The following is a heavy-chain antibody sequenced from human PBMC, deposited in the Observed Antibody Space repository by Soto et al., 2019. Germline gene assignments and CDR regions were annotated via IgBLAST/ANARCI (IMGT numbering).Heavy chain of an antibody. CDR3: ATYGGDSGGFEYFKH. CDR2: ISGSGDT. V-gene: IGHV3-23*01. J-gene: IGHJ1*01. Sequence: EVQLLESGGGLVQPGGSLRLSCAASGLTFSNYGMTWVRRAPGKGLEWVSAISGSGDTYNVDSLKGRFTISRDNSKSTLFLQMNNLRDEDTAVYYCATYGGDSGGFEYFKHWGQGTLVTVSS. D-gene: IGHD2-21*02. CDR1: GLTFSNYG.